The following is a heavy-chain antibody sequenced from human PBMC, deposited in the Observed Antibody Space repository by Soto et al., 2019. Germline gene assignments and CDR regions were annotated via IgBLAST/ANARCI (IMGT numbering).Heavy chain of an antibody. CDR1: GGSISSYY. CDR3: ARGAGLYSSGWYDY. J-gene: IGHJ4*02. D-gene: IGHD6-19*01. CDR2: IYYSGST. Sequence: SETLSLTCTVSGGSISSYYWSWIRQPPGKGLEWIGYIYYSGSTNYNPSLKSRVTISVDTSKNQFSLKLSSVTAADTAVYYCARGAGLYSSGWYDYWGQGTLVTVSS. V-gene: IGHV4-59*01.